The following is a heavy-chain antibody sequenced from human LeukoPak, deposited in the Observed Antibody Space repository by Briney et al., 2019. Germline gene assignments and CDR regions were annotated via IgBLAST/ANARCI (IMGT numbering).Heavy chain of an antibody. CDR2: ISYDGGNK. CDR1: GFTFSSYA. Sequence: PGRSLRLSCAASGFTFSSYAMHWVRQAPGKGLEWVAVISYDGGNKYYADSVKGRFTISRDNSKNTLYLQMNSLRAEDTAVYYCARVGDYGSGSIYFDYWGQGTLVTVSS. CDR3: ARVGDYGSGSIYFDY. V-gene: IGHV3-30-3*01. J-gene: IGHJ4*02. D-gene: IGHD3-10*01.